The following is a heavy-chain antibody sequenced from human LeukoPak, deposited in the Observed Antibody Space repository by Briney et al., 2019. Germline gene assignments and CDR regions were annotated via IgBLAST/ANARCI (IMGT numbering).Heavy chain of an antibody. CDR1: GFTFSSYA. CDR3: AKDLTGVNHCLDQ. Sequence: GGSLRLSCAVSGFTFSSYAMSWVRQAPGKGLEWVAVISNDGSNKHYADSVKGRFTISRDNSKNTLYLQMNSLRAEDTAVYYCAKDLTGVNHCLDQWGQGTLVTVSS. D-gene: IGHD1-14*01. V-gene: IGHV3-30*18. J-gene: IGHJ4*02. CDR2: ISNDGSNK.